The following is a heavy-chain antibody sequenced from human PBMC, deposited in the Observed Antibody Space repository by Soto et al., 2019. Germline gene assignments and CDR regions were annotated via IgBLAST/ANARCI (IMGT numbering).Heavy chain of an antibody. Sequence: SETLSLTCTVSGGSISSSSHYWGWIRQPPGKGLEWIGSIYYSGSTHYNPSLKSRVTVSGDSSKNQFSLNIYSVTAIDTAMYYCARKIASSWDSFDYWGQGDLVTVSS. J-gene: IGHJ4*02. CDR2: IYYSGST. CDR1: GGSISSSSHY. D-gene: IGHD6-13*01. V-gene: IGHV4-39*01. CDR3: ARKIASSWDSFDY.